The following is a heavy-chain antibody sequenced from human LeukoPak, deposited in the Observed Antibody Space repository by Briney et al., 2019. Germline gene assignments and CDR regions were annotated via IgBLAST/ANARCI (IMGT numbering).Heavy chain of an antibody. CDR1: GGSISSYY. CDR2: IYYTGST. CDR3: ARDLGYSTSPERFDWFDP. V-gene: IGHV4-59*01. J-gene: IGHJ5*02. Sequence: SETLSLTCSVSGGSISSYYWSWIRQPPGKGLEWIGYIYYTGSTKYNPSLKSRVTISADTSKNQFSLKVSSVTAADTAVYYCARDLGYSTSPERFDWFDPWGQGTLVTVSS. D-gene: IGHD5-24*01.